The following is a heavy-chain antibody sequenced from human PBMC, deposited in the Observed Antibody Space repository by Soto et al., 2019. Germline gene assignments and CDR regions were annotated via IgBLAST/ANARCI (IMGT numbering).Heavy chain of an antibody. V-gene: IGHV1-3*01. Sequence: ASVKVSCKASGYTFTSYAMHWVRQAPGQRLEWMGWINAGNGNTKYSQKFQGRVTMTTDTSTSTAYMELRSLRSDDTAVYYCATILAVAGNYWFDPWGQGTLVTVSS. CDR3: ATILAVAGNYWFDP. D-gene: IGHD6-19*01. J-gene: IGHJ5*02. CDR1: GYTFTSYA. CDR2: INAGNGNT.